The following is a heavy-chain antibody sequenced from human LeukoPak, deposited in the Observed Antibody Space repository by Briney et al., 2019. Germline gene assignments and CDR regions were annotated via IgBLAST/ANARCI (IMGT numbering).Heavy chain of an antibody. CDR1: GDSVSSNSAA. CDR3: ARRTSPYCSSTSCYDYWYFDL. D-gene: IGHD2-2*01. J-gene: IGHJ2*01. CDR2: TYYRSKWYN. Sequence: PSQTLSLTCAISGDSVSSNSAAWNWIRQSPSRGLEWLGRTYYRSKWYNDYAVSVKSRITINPDTSKNQFSLQLNSVTPEDTAVYYCARRTSPYCSSTSCYDYWYFDLWGRGTLSLSPQ. V-gene: IGHV6-1*01.